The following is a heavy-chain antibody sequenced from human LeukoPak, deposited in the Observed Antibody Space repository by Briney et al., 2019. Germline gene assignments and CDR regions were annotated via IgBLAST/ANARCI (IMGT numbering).Heavy chain of an antibody. CDR3: ARVAVPGTYDY. V-gene: IGHV3-64*01. Sequence: GGSLRLSCAASGFTFSDYAMHWVRQAPGKGLEYVSAINSNGGSTYYANSVKGRFTISRDNSKNTLYLQVGSLRAEDMAVYYCARVAVPGTYDYWGQGTLVTVSS. J-gene: IGHJ4*02. D-gene: IGHD6-19*01. CDR2: INSNGGST. CDR1: GFTFSDYA.